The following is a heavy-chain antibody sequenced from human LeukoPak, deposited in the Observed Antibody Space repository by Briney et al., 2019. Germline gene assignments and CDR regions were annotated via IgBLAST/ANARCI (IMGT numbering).Heavy chain of an antibody. D-gene: IGHD2-2*01. J-gene: IGHJ5*02. CDR2: IIPIFGTA. CDR1: GGTFSSYA. Sequence: ASVKVSCKASGGTFSSYAISWVRQAPGQGLEWMGGIIPIFGTANYAQKFQGRVTITADESTSTAYMELSSLRSDDTAVYYCAREGFCSSTSCGIDPWGQGTLVTVSS. V-gene: IGHV1-69*01. CDR3: AREGFCSSTSCGIDP.